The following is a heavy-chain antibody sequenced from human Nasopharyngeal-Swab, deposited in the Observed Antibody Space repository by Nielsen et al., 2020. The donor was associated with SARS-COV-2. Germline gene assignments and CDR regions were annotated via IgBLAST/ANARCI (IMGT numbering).Heavy chain of an antibody. CDR1: GFTFSSYS. J-gene: IGHJ4*02. D-gene: IGHD1-1*01. CDR3: ARRYDYFDY. Sequence: GESLKISCAASGFTFSSYSINWVRQAPGKGLEWVSYISGSSSSIYYADSVKGRFTISRDNAKNSLYLQMNSLRAEDTAVYYCARRYDYFDYWGQGTLVTVSS. CDR2: ISGSSSSI. V-gene: IGHV3-48*04.